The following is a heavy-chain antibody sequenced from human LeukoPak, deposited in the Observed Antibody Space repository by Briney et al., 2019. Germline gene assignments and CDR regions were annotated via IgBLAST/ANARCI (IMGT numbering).Heavy chain of an antibody. CDR1: GGSVSSGSYY. D-gene: IGHD5-12*01. J-gene: IGHJ4*02. V-gene: IGHV4-61*01. CDR3: ANTDGDSGYDLAY. Sequence: SETLSLTCTVSGGSVSSGSYYWSCIRQPPGKGLEWIGYIYYGGSTNYNPSLKSRVTISVDTSKNQFSLKLTSVTAADTAVYYCANTDGDSGYDLAYWGQGTLVTVSS. CDR2: IYYGGST.